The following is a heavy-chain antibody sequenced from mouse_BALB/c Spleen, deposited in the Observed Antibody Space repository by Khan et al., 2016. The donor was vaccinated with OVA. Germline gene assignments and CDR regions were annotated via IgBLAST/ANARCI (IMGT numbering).Heavy chain of an antibody. J-gene: IGHJ2*01. CDR3: ARDRIDY. Sequence: QVQLKQSGAELAKPGASVKMSCKASGYSFTSYWMHWIKQSLGQGLEWIGYINPTPGYTDYNQKFKDKATLTADKSSSTAYMQLSSLTSEDSAVYYCARDRIDYWGQGTALTVSS. CDR1: GYSFTSYW. V-gene: IGHV1-7*01. CDR2: INPTPGYT.